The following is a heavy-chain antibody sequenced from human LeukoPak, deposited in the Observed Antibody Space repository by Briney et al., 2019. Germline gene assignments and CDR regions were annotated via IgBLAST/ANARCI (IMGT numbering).Heavy chain of an antibody. Sequence: GGSLRLSCAASGFTFSSYAMHWVRQSSGKGLEWVSGIGSSGGGTYYADSVKGRFTISRDTSKDTVYLQMDSLRAEDTAIYYCAKIHQNRVVVGAKGAFDIWGQGTVVTVSS. J-gene: IGHJ3*02. CDR3: AKIHQNRVVVGAKGAFDI. CDR2: IGSSGGGT. CDR1: GFTFSSYA. V-gene: IGHV3-23*01. D-gene: IGHD2-15*01.